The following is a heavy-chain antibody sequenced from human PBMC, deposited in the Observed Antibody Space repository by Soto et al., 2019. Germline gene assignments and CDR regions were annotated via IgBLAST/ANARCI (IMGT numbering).Heavy chain of an antibody. CDR3: AREKSGYYDY. D-gene: IGHD3-3*01. Sequence: ASVKVACKASGGTFTSYDINWVLQATGQGLEWMGWMNPNSDNTGYAQKFQGRVTMTRNTSISTAYMELSSLRSEDTAVYYCAREKSGYYDYWGQGTLVTVSS. J-gene: IGHJ4*02. CDR1: GGTFTSYD. CDR2: MNPNSDNT. V-gene: IGHV1-8*01.